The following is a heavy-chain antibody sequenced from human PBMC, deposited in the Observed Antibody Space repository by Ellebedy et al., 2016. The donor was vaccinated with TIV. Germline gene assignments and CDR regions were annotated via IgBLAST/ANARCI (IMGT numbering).Heavy chain of an antibody. CDR3: ARDASNRRDLDY. J-gene: IGHJ4*02. V-gene: IGHV3-7*01. CDR2: INPDGSAE. Sequence: PGGSLRLSCAASGFIISGDWMSWVRQAPGSGLEWVAHINPDGSAEYYVDSVKGRFTISRDNAKNSMYLQVNSLKAEDTAVYYCARDASNRRDLDYWGQGTLVTVSS. D-gene: IGHD2/OR15-2a*01. CDR1: GFIISGDW.